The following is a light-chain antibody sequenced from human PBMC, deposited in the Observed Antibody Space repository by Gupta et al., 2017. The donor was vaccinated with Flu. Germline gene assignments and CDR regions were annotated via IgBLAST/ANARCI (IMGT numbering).Light chain of an antibody. CDR2: VDTGGIVG. Sequence: QPVLTQPPSASASLGASVTLTCTLSSAYRNYKVDWYQHRPGEGPRFVMRVDTGGIVGSKGDDIPDRFSVLGSGLNRYRTIENVQGEDEGDYNCAAEHGSGSTGVSVVFGGGTKLTVL. CDR1: SAYRNYK. J-gene: IGLJ2*01. CDR3: AAEHGSGSTGVSVV. V-gene: IGLV9-49*03.